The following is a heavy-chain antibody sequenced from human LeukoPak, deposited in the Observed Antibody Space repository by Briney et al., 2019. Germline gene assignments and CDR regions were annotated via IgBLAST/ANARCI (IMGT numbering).Heavy chain of an antibody. V-gene: IGHV4-59*01. CDR2: IYYSGST. CDR1: GGSISSYY. D-gene: IGHD5-24*01. Sequence: PSETLSLTCTVSGGSISSYYWSWIRQPPGKGLEWIGYIYYSGSTNYNPSLESRVTISVDTSKNQFSLKLSSVTAADTAVYYCARGEMATMPDYWGQGTLVTVSS. J-gene: IGHJ4*02. CDR3: ARGEMATMPDY.